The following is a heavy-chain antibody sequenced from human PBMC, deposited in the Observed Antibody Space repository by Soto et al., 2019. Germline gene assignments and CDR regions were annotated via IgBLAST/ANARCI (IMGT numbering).Heavy chain of an antibody. CDR2: MNPNSGNT. D-gene: IGHD2-2*01. CDR1: GYTFTSYD. Sequence: ASVKVSCKASGYTFTSYDINWVRQATGQGLEWMGWMNPNSGNTGYAQKFQGRVTMTRNTSISTAYMELSSLRSEDTAVYYCASSLKYHNYYYMDVWGKGTTVTVSS. J-gene: IGHJ6*03. V-gene: IGHV1-8*01. CDR3: ASSLKYHNYYYMDV.